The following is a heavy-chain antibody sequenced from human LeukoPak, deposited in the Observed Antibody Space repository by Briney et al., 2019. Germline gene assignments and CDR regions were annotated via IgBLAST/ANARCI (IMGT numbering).Heavy chain of an antibody. D-gene: IGHD6-6*01. Sequence: SEKVSCKASGGTYSSYAISWVRQAAGQGLEWMGGTIPIFGTANYAQKFQGRVTITADESTSTAYMELSSLRSEDTAVYYCARAEYSSSSGYYGMDVWGQGTTVTVSS. J-gene: IGHJ6*02. V-gene: IGHV1-69*13. CDR3: ARAEYSSSSGYYGMDV. CDR1: GGTYSSYA. CDR2: TIPIFGTA.